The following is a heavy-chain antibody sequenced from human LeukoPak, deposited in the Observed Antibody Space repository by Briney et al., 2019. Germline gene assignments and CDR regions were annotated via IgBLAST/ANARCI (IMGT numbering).Heavy chain of an antibody. V-gene: IGHV3-23*01. Sequence: GGSLRLSCAASGFTFSIYAMNWVRQAPGKGLEWVSSISANGGETHYADSVKGRFTISRDNSKNTLYLQINNPRVEDTAVYYCAKRYYDFPLDYWGQGTLVTVSS. CDR2: ISANGGET. CDR1: GFTFSIYA. CDR3: AKRYYDFPLDY. J-gene: IGHJ4*02. D-gene: IGHD3-3*01.